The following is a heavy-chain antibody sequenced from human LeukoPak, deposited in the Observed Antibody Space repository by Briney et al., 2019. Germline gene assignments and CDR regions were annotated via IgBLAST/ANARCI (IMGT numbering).Heavy chain of an antibody. D-gene: IGHD6-19*01. Sequence: SETLSLTCTVSGASISSYYWSWIRQPAGKGLEWIGRIYSSGSTNYNPSLKSRVTMSLDTSKNQFSLKLRSVTAADTAVYYCARGGSGWRFDYWGQGTMVTVSS. CDR1: GASISSYY. CDR2: IYSSGST. V-gene: IGHV4-4*07. J-gene: IGHJ4*03. CDR3: ARGGSGWRFDY.